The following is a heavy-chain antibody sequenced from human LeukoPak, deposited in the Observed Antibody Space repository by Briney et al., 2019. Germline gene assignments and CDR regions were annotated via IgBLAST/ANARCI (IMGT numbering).Heavy chain of an antibody. V-gene: IGHV3-30-3*01. CDR1: GFTFSSYA. CDR2: ISYDGSNK. Sequence: GRSLRLSCAASGFTFSSYAMHWVPQAPGKGLEGVAVISYDGSNKFYADSVKRRFTISRDNSKNTLYLQMNSLRAEDTAVYYCARDGDYGDYGSVDYWGQGTLVTVSS. CDR3: ARDGDYGDYGSVDY. D-gene: IGHD4-17*01. J-gene: IGHJ4*02.